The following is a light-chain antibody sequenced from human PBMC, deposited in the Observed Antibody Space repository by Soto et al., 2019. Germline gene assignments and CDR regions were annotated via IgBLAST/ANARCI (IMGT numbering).Light chain of an antibody. Sequence: EIVLTQSPGTLSLSPGERATLSCRASQTVSRSALAWYQQKPGQAPRLLIYGASNRATGIPDRFSGSGSGTEFTLTISSLQSEDFAIYYCQQYNNWPPITFGQGTRLENK. CDR2: GAS. CDR3: QQYNNWPPIT. V-gene: IGKV3D-15*01. CDR1: QTVSRS. J-gene: IGKJ5*01.